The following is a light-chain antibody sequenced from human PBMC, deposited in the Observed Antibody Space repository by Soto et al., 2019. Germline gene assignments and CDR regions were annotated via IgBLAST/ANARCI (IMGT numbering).Light chain of an antibody. Sequence: QSALTQPASVSGSPGQSITISCTGTSSDVGSYNLVSWYQQHPGKAPKLMIYEGSKRPSGVSNRFSGSKSGNTASLTISGLQAEDEADDYCCSYAGSSTSWVFGGGTKLTVL. J-gene: IGLJ3*02. CDR3: CSYAGSSTSWV. CDR2: EGS. CDR1: SSDVGSYNL. V-gene: IGLV2-23*01.